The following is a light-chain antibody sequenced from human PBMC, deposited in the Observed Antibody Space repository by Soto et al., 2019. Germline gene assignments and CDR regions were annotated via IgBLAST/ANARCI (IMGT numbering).Light chain of an antibody. J-gene: IGLJ2*01. CDR3: SAYAGSNAVV. CDR1: SSDVGGYNY. V-gene: IGLV2-8*01. Sequence: QSVLTQPPSASGSPGQSVTISFTGTSSDVGGYNYVSWYQQHPGKAPKLMIYEVSKRPSGVPDRFSGSKSGNTASLTVSGLEAEDEADYYCSAYAGSNAVVFGGGTNATVL. CDR2: EVS.